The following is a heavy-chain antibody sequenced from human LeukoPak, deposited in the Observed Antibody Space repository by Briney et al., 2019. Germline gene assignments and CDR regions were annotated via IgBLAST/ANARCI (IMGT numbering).Heavy chain of an antibody. CDR2: ISYDGSNK. CDR1: GFTFSSYA. D-gene: IGHD5-18*01. Sequence: GGSLRLSCAASGFTFSSYAMHWVRQAPGKGLEWVAVISYDGSNKYYADSVKGRFTISRDNSKNTLYLQMNSLRAEDTAVYYCARGAMNIYYYYYYMDVWGKGTTVTVSS. J-gene: IGHJ6*03. V-gene: IGHV3-30*04. CDR3: ARGAMNIYYYYYYMDV.